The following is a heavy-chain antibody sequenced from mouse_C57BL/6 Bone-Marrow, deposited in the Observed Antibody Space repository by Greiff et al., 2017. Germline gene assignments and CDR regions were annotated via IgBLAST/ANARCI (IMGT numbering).Heavy chain of an antibody. J-gene: IGHJ2*01. CDR3: ARYAPFSSYDY. V-gene: IGHV1-69*01. CDR1: GYTFTSYW. D-gene: IGHD1-1*01. Sequence: QVQLQQPGAELVMPGASVKLSCKASGYTFTSYWMHWVKQRPGQGLEWIGEIDPSDSYTNYNQKFKGKSTLTVDKSSSTAYMQLSSLTSEDSAVYYCARYAPFSSYDYWGQGTTLTVSS. CDR2: IDPSDSYT.